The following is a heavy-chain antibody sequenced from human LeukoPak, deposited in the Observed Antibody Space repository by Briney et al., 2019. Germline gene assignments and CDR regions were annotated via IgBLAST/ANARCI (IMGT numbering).Heavy chain of an antibody. J-gene: IGHJ6*03. CDR3: ARELMKLVIRYYYMDV. V-gene: IGHV4-59*01. CDR2: IYYTGST. Sequence: KPSETLSLTCTVSGGSISSYYCNWIRQPPGKGLEWIGYIYYTGSTNYNPSLKSRVTISVDTSKNQFSLKLTSVTAADTAVYYFARELMKLVIRYYYMDVWGKGTTVTVSS. D-gene: IGHD2-21*01. CDR1: GGSISSYY.